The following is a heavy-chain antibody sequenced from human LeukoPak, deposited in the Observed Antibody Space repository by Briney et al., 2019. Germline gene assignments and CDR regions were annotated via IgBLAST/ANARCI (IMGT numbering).Heavy chain of an antibody. J-gene: IGHJ4*02. D-gene: IGHD2-15*01. CDR3: ARDEFFVAAAHFDY. V-gene: IGHV3-73*01. CDR2: IRSKANSYAT. CDR1: GFTFSGSA. Sequence: GGSLRLSCAASGFTFSGSAMHWVRQASGKGLEWVGRIRSKANSYATAYAASVKGRFTISRDDSKNTAYLQMNSLKTEDTAVYYCARDEFFVAAAHFDYWGQGTLVTVSS.